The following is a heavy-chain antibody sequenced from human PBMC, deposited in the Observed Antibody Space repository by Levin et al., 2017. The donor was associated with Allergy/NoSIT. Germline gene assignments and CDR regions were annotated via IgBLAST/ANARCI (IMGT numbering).Heavy chain of an antibody. V-gene: IGHV3-23*01. CDR3: AKGIRSSASYNWFDP. D-gene: IGHD6-19*01. Sequence: GESLKISCVASGFTFSSYAMSWVRQAPGKGLEWVSVISGGGGNTYYADSVKGRFTISRDNSKNTLYLQMNNLRAEDTAVYYCAKGIRSSASYNWFDPWGQGTLVTVSS. CDR2: ISGGGGNT. CDR1: GFTFSSYA. J-gene: IGHJ5*02.